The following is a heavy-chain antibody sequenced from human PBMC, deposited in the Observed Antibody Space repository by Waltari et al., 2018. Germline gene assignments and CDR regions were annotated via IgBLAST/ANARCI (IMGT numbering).Heavy chain of an antibody. V-gene: IGHV3-23*04. CDR1: GFTFSGYA. CDR2: ISGSGGST. D-gene: IGHD3-10*01. Sequence: EVQLVESGGGLVQPGGSLRLSCAASGFTFSGYAMSWFRQAPGKGLEWVSAISGSGGSTYDADSVKGRFTISRDNSKNTLYLQMNSLRAEDTAVYYCAKGAMVRGALYYFDYWGQGTLVTVSS. CDR3: AKGAMVRGALYYFDY. J-gene: IGHJ4*02.